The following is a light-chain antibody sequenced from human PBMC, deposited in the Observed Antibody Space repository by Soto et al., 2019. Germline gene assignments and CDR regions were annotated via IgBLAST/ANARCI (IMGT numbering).Light chain of an antibody. V-gene: IGKV4-1*01. CDR1: QSVLYSSNNKNY. J-gene: IGKJ1*01. CDR2: WGC. Sequence: DIVMTQSPDSLAVSLGERATINCKSSQSVLYSSNNKNYLAWYQQKPGQSPKLLISWGCIRESAVTDRFSGSGSGTDFTLTISSLQAEDVAVYYCHQYYGSPPRTFGQGTKVEIK. CDR3: HQYYGSPPRT.